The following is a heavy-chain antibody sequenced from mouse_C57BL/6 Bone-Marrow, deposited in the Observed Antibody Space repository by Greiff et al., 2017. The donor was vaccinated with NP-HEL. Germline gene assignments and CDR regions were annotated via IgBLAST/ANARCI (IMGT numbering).Heavy chain of an antibody. Sequence: EVQLVESGEGLVKPGGSLKLSCAASGFTFSSYAMSWVRQTPEKRLEWVAYISSGGDYIYYADTVKGRFNISRDNARNTLYLQMSSLKSEDTAMYYCTRDGGHYYGSSYYYAMDYWGQGTSVTVSS. CDR2: ISSGGDYI. V-gene: IGHV5-9-1*02. J-gene: IGHJ4*01. CDR1: GFTFSSYA. D-gene: IGHD1-1*01. CDR3: TRDGGHYYGSSYYYAMDY.